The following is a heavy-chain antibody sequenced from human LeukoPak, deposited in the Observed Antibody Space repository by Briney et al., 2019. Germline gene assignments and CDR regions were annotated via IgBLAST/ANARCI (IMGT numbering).Heavy chain of an antibody. Sequence: PSETLSLTCTVSGGSISSYYWSWIRQPPGKGLEWIGSIYYSGSTYYNPSLKSRVTISVDTSKNQFSLKLSSVTAADTAVYYCARIIYDYVWGSYRATNFDYWGQGTLVTVSS. J-gene: IGHJ4*02. D-gene: IGHD3-16*02. CDR3: ARIIYDYVWGSYRATNFDY. V-gene: IGHV4-59*05. CDR1: GGSISSYY. CDR2: IYYSGST.